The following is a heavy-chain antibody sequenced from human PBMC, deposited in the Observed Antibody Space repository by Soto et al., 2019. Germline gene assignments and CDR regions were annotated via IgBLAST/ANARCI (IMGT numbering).Heavy chain of an antibody. V-gene: IGHV3-74*01. CDR2: INSDGTIS. J-gene: IGHJ6*02. D-gene: IGHD2-21*01. CDR3: ARLSGDHSAFFSYGMDA. Sequence: GGSLRLSCAASGFTFDTYWMNWVRQAPGKGPEWLSGINSDGTISSYADSVKGRFTISRDNARNTLSRQMNSLRADDTAVYYRARLSGDHSAFFSYGMDAWGQGTKVTVSS. CDR1: GFTFDTYW.